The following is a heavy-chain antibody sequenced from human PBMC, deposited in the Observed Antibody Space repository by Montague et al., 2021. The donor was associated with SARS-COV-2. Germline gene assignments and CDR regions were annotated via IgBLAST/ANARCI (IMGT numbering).Heavy chain of an antibody. D-gene: IGHD1-26*01. CDR1: RGSISDNNW. J-gene: IGHJ5*02. V-gene: IGHV4-4*02. CDR2: ISLGGHT. CDR3: ARDIWEPEVRSRGWFDP. Sequence: SETLSLTCGVSRGSISDNNWCSWVRQSPETGLEWIGEISLGGHTDYNPSLKSRVTISLDKSKNQFSLTLTSVTAADTAVYYCARDIWEPEVRSRGWFDPWGQGILVTVSS.